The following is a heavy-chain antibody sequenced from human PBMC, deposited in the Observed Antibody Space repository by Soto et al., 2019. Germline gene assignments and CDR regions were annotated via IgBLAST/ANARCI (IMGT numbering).Heavy chain of an antibody. CDR3: ERDGYRSSWYGGTLGKHYYGMEV. CDR2: INHSGST. D-gene: IGHD6-13*01. V-gene: IGHV4-34*01. J-gene: IGHJ6*02. CDR1: VGSFSGYY. Sequence: SETLSLTCSVYVGSFSGYYWSWIRQPPGKVLEWSGEINHSGSTNYNPSLKSRVTIAVDKSKNQFSLKRSSVNAADKAVYYCERDGYRSSWYGGTLGKHYYGMEVWGQGTTVT.